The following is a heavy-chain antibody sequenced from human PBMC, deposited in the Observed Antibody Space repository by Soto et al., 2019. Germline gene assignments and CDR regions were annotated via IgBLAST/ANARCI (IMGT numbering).Heavy chain of an antibody. CDR1: GGSFSGYY. J-gene: IGHJ6*02. CDR3: ARGNIRDMVTRDRYYYYGMDV. V-gene: IGHV4-34*01. Sequence: PSETLSLTCAVYGGSFSGYYWSWFRQPPGKGLEWIWEINHSGSTNYNPSLKSRVTISVDTSKNQFSLKLSSVTAADTAVYYCARGNIRDMVTRDRYYYYGMDVWGQGTTVTVSS. D-gene: IGHD5-18*01. CDR2: INHSGST.